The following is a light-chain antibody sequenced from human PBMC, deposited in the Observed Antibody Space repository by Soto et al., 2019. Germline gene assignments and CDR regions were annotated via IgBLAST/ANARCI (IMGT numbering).Light chain of an antibody. CDR3: QQGYSNPWT. CDR1: QSVNTY. CDR2: AAS. Sequence: DIQMTQSPSSLSASVRDRVTITCRASQSVNTYLHWYQQKAGQAPKLLIYAASNLQSGVPSRFSGRGSGTDFTLTVESLQPEDFATYYCQQGYSNPWTFGQGTKVDIK. J-gene: IGKJ1*01. V-gene: IGKV1-39*01.